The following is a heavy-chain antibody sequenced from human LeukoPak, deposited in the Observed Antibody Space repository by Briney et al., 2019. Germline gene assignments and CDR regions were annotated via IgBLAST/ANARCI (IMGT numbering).Heavy chain of an antibody. V-gene: IGHV5-51*01. CDR3: ARRLTTVNVWYFDL. J-gene: IGHJ2*01. D-gene: IGHD4-17*01. CDR1: GYSFTSYW. CDR2: IYPGDSDT. Sequence: GGSLKISCKGSGYSFTSYWIGWVRQMPGKGLEWMGIIYPGDSDTRYSPSFQGQVTISADNPINTAYLQWSSLKASDTAIYYCARRLTTVNVWYFDLWGRGTLVTVSS.